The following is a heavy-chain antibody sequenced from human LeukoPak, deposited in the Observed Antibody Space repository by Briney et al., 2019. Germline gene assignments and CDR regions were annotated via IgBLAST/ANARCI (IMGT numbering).Heavy chain of an antibody. CDR3: ARNQYYYDSSGYDGFDF. CDR1: GYTFTSYG. J-gene: IGHJ3*01. D-gene: IGHD3-22*01. CDR2: INPNSGGT. V-gene: IGHV1-18*01. Sequence: GASVKVSCKASGYTFTSYGISWVRQAPGQGLEWMGWINPNSGGTNYAQKFQGRVTLTTDTSTSTAYMELRSLRSDDTAVYYCARNQYYYDSSGYDGFDFWGQGTMVTVSS.